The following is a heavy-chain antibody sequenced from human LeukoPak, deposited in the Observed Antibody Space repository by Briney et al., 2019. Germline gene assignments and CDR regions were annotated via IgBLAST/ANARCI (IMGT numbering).Heavy chain of an antibody. J-gene: IGHJ4*02. CDR1: GFTFSNYA. V-gene: IGHV3-23*01. D-gene: IGHD2-2*01. CDR3: AKVPKGGYFDY. Sequence: GGSLGLSCAASGFTFSNYAMSWVRQAPGKGLEWASAISGSGGSTYYADSVKGRFTISRDNSNNTLYLQMNSLRAEDTAVYYCAKVPKGGYFDYWGQGTLVTVSS. CDR2: ISGSGGST.